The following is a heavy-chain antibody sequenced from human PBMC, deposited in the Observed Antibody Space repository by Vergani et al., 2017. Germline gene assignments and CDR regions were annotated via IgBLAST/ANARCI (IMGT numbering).Heavy chain of an antibody. CDR2: ISASGNA. D-gene: IGHD2-15*01. CDR3: ARRGRGYYSGGRVHPLRTAFDV. V-gene: IGHV4-61*02. J-gene: IGHJ3*01. Sequence: QVQLQASGPGRVKPSQTLSLTCTMSGGSISAGHYFWSWIRQPAGKGLEWLGHISASGNASHSPSLKTRVSMSVDTSKNQFSLEVTSVTAADTAIYFCARRGRGYYSGGRVHPLRTAFDVWGHGTVVTVSS. CDR1: GGSISAGHYF.